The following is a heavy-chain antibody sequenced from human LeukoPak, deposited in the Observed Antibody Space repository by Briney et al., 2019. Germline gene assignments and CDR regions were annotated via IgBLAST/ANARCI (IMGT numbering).Heavy chain of an antibody. CDR2: INSDGSWT. CDR3: AREEPGDLGQAFHY. Sequence: GGSLRLSCAASGNYWMHWVRQAPGKGLVWVSHINSDGSWTSYADSVKGRFTISRDNAKNSLYLQMNSLRVDDTAVYYCAREEPGDLGQAFHYWGQGTLVTVSS. V-gene: IGHV3-74*01. J-gene: IGHJ4*02. CDR1: GNYW. D-gene: IGHD7-27*01.